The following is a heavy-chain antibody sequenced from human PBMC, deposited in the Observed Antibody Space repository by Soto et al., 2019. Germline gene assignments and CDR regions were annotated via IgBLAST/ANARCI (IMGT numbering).Heavy chain of an antibody. CDR2: ISGSGGST. D-gene: IGHD5-12*01. V-gene: IGHV3-23*01. CDR3: AKFQRRGYSGYDSVY. J-gene: IGHJ4*02. CDR1: GFTFSSYA. Sequence: PGGSLRLSCAASGFTFSSYAMSWVRQAPGKGLEWVSAISGSGGSTYYADSVKGRFTISRDNSKNTLYLQMNSLRAEDTAVYYCAKFQRRGYSGYDSVYWGQGTLVTVSS.